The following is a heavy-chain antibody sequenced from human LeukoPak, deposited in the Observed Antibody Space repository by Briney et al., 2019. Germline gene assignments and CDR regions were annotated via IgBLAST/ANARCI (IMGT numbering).Heavy chain of an antibody. J-gene: IGHJ4*02. Sequence: GGSLRLSCAASGLTFSNYAMSWVRQAPGKGLEWVSAMRGSGGTTYYADSVKGRFTISRDNSKNTVYLLMNSLGAEDTAVYYCAKDVNTGWYRFDYWGQGTLVTVSS. CDR2: MRGSGGTT. CDR1: GLTFSNYA. V-gene: IGHV3-23*01. CDR3: AKDVNTGWYRFDY. D-gene: IGHD6-19*01.